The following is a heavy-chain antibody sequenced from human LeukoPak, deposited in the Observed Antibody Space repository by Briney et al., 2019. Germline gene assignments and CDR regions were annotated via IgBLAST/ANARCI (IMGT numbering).Heavy chain of an antibody. CDR1: GFTFSSYW. J-gene: IGHJ4*02. V-gene: IGHV3-7*03. CDR3: ARERYGSGSYYNDY. D-gene: IGHD3-10*01. CDR2: IKQDGSEK. Sequence: GGSLRLSCAASGFTFSSYWMSWVRQARGKGLEWVANIKQDGSEKYYVDSVKGRFTISRDNAKNSLYLQMNSLRAEDTAVYYCARERYGSGSYYNDYWGQGTLVTVSS.